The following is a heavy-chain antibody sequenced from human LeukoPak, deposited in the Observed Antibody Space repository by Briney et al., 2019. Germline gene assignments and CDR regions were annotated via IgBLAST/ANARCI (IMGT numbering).Heavy chain of an antibody. J-gene: IGHJ3*02. D-gene: IGHD1-26*01. CDR3: GKNRYSGSLSPFDI. CDR1: GFTFSSYS. V-gene: IGHV3-48*01. Sequence: GGSLRLSCAASGFTFSSYSMNWVRQAPGKGLEWVSYISSSSSTIYYADSVKGRFTISRDNSKNTLYLQMNSLRAEDTAVYYCGKNRYSGSLSPFDIWGQGTMVTVSS. CDR2: ISSSSSTI.